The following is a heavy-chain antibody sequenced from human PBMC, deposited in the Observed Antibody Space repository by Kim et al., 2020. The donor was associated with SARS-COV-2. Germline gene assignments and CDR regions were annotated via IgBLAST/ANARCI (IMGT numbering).Heavy chain of an antibody. D-gene: IGHD5-18*01. Sequence: SETLSLTCAVSGGSISSGGYSWSWIRQPPGKGLEWIGYIYHSGSTYYNPSLKSRVTISVDRSKNQFSLKLSSVTAADTAVYYCARERGDTAMASYYFDYWGQGTLVTVSS. CDR2: IYHSGST. CDR3: ARERGDTAMASYYFDY. CDR1: GGSISSGGYS. J-gene: IGHJ4*02. V-gene: IGHV4-30-2*01.